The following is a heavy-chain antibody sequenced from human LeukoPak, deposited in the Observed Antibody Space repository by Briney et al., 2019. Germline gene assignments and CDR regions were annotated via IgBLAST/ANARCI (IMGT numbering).Heavy chain of an antibody. J-gene: IGHJ4*02. D-gene: IGHD2-15*01. CDR2: ISGSGGST. Sequence: TGGSLRLSCAASGFTFSSYAMSWVRQAPGKGLEWVSAISGSGGSTYYADSVKGRFTISRDNSKNTLYLQMNSLGAEDTAVYYCAKDLGYCSGGSYPPSHYWGQGTLATVSS. CDR3: AKDLGYCSGGSYPPSHY. CDR1: GFTFSSYA. V-gene: IGHV3-23*01.